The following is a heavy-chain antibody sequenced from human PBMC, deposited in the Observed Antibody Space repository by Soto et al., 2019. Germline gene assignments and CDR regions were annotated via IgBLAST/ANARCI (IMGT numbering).Heavy chain of an antibody. D-gene: IGHD5-18*01. CDR1: GYTFTTYG. Sequence: QVQLVQSGAEVKKPGASVKVSCKASGYTFTTYGISWVRQAPGQGLEWMGWISTYNGNTNYAQKLQGRVTLTTDTSTSTTYMELRSLRSDDTAVYYCARVHGVDTAIPWDYWGQGTLVTVSS. J-gene: IGHJ4*02. CDR2: ISTYNGNT. CDR3: ARVHGVDTAIPWDY. V-gene: IGHV1-18*01.